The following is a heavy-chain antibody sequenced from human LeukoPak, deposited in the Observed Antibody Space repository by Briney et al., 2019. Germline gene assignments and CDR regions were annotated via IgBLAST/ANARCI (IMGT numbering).Heavy chain of an antibody. J-gene: IGHJ4*02. CDR3: AAYSSCDY. V-gene: IGHV3-23*01. CDR2: ISGSGGTA. D-gene: IGHD6-6*01. Sequence: GGSLRLSCAASGFTFSIYAMSWVRQAPGKGLEWVSAISGSGGTAYYADSVKGRFTISRDNSKDTLYLQMNSLRAEDTAVYYCAAYSSCDYWGQGTLVTVSS. CDR1: GFTFSIYA.